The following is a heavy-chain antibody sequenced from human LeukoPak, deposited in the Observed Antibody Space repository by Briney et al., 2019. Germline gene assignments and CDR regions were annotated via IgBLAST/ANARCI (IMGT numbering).Heavy chain of an antibody. CDR1: GGSISSYY. CDR3: ARGGYYYDSSGYYRRSSFDY. J-gene: IGHJ4*02. CDR2: IYYSGST. D-gene: IGHD3-22*01. Sequence: SETLSLTCTVSGGSISSYYWGWIRQPPGKGLEWIGSIYYSGSTYYNPSLKSRVTISVDTSKNQFSLKLSSVTAADTAVYYCARGGYYYDSSGYYRRSSFDYWGQGTLVTVSS. V-gene: IGHV4-39*01.